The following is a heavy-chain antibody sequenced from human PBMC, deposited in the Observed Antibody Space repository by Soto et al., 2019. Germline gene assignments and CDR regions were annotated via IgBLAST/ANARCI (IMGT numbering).Heavy chain of an antibody. CDR2: IYYSGST. D-gene: IGHD3-22*01. CDR3: ARDYDSSGLYNWFDP. V-gene: IGHV4-30-4*01. J-gene: IGHJ5*02. Sequence: PSETLSLTCTLSGGSISSGDYYWSWIRQPPGKGLEWIGYIYYSGSTYYNPSLKSRVTISVDTSKNQFSLKLSSVTAADTAVYYCARDYDSSGLYNWFDPWAQGTLVTVSS. CDR1: GGSISSGDYY.